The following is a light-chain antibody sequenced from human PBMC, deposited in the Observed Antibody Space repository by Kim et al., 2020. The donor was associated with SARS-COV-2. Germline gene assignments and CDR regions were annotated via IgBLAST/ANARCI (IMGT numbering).Light chain of an antibody. V-gene: IGKV3-20*01. J-gene: IGKJ3*01. CDR2: GAS. CDR1: QSVSSSY. Sequence: PGEGATLSCRASQSVSSSYLAWYQQKPGQAPRLLIYGASSRATGIPDRFSGSGSGTDFTLTISRLEPEDFAVYYCQQYGSSSIFTFGPGTKVDIK. CDR3: QQYGSSSIFT.